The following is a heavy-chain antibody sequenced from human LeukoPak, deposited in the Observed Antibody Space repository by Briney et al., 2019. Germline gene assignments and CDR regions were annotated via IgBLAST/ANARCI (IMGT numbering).Heavy chain of an antibody. D-gene: IGHD3-22*01. Sequence: GGSLRLSCAASGFTPSSYWMSWVRQAPGKGLEWVANIKQDGSEKYYVDSVKGRFTISRDNAKNSLYLQMNSLRAEDTAVYYCARINTYYYDSSGFLRLDVTDYWGQGTLVTVSS. J-gene: IGHJ4*02. V-gene: IGHV3-7*01. CDR2: IKQDGSEK. CDR3: ARINTYYYDSSGFLRLDVTDY. CDR1: GFTPSSYW.